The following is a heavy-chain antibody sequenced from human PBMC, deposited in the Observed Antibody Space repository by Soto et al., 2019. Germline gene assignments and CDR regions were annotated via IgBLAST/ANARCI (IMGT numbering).Heavy chain of an antibody. J-gene: IGHJ4*02. V-gene: IGHV3-15*07. D-gene: IGHD4-17*01. Sequence: EVQLVESGGGLVKPGGSLRLSCAASGFTFSNAWMNWVRQAPGKGLEWVGRIKSKTDGGTTDYAAPVKGRFTISRDDSKNTLYLQMNSLKTEDTAVYYCTTDPTTVVTIGRERFRVDYWGQGTLVTVSS. CDR2: IKSKTDGGTT. CDR3: TTDPTTVVTIGRERFRVDY. CDR1: GFTFSNAW.